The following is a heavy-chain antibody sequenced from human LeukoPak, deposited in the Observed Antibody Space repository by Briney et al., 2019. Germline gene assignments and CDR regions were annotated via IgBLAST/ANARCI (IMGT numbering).Heavy chain of an antibody. CDR3: ARAYYYYIDV. V-gene: IGHV1-2*02. CDR2: INPNSGDT. Sequence: ASVKVSCKASGYTFTGNYMHWVRQAPGQGLEWMGWINPNSGDTNYEQKFQGRVTMTRDTSISTAYMELRSLRSDDTAVYYCARAYYYYIDVWGKGTTVTVSS. CDR1: GYTFTGNY. J-gene: IGHJ6*03.